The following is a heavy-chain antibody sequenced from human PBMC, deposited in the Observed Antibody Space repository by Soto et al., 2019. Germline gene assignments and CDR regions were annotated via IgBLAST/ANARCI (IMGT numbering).Heavy chain of an antibody. CDR1: GFTVSSNY. Sequence: GGSLRLSCAASGFTVSSNYMSWVRQAPGKGLEWVSVIYSGGSTYDTDSVKGRFTISRDNSKNTLYLQMNSLRAEDTAVYYCARDYLGATYYFDYWGQGTLVTVSS. CDR3: ARDYLGATYYFDY. V-gene: IGHV3-66*02. CDR2: IYSGGST. D-gene: IGHD1-26*01. J-gene: IGHJ4*02.